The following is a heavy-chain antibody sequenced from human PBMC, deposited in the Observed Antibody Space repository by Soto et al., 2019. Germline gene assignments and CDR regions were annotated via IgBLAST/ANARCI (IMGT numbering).Heavy chain of an antibody. Sequence: ASVKVSCKASGYTFTGCYMHWVRQAPGQGLEWMGWINPNSGGTNYAQKFQGRVTMTRDTSISTAYMELSSLRSEDTAVYYCATHSEGATYYFDYWGQGTLVTVSS. V-gene: IGHV1-2*02. J-gene: IGHJ4*02. CDR1: GYTFTGCY. CDR2: INPNSGGT. D-gene: IGHD1-26*01. CDR3: ATHSEGATYYFDY.